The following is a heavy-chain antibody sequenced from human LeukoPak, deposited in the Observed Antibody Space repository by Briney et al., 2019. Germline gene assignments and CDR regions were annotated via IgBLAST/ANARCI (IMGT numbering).Heavy chain of an antibody. Sequence: SETLSLTCSVSGGSMSGYYWSWIRQPPGKGLEWIGYIYYFGSTNYNPSPKSRVTISVDTSKKQFSLKLSSVTAADTAVYYCAREFGYNSGWFLDYWGQGTLVTVSS. CDR1: GGSMSGYY. J-gene: IGHJ4*02. D-gene: IGHD6-19*01. V-gene: IGHV4-59*01. CDR2: IYYFGST. CDR3: AREFGYNSGWFLDY.